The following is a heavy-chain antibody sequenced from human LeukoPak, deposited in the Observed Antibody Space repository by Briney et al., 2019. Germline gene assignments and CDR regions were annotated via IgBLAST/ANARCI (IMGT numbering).Heavy chain of an antibody. Sequence: GGSLRLSCAASGFTFSRSAMTWVRPGPGTGLEFVASIFYSGGATYYADSVKGRFTISRDNSKNTLYLQMNSLRAEDTALYYCAKDGLYYDGSEHVYYFDSWGQGTLVTVSS. V-gene: IGHV3-23*01. CDR3: AKDGLYYDGSEHVYYFDS. CDR2: IFYSGGAT. D-gene: IGHD3-22*01. CDR1: GFTFSRSA. J-gene: IGHJ4*02.